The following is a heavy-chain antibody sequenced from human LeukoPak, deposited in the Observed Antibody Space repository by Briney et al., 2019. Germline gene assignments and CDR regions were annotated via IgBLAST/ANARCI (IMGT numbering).Heavy chain of an antibody. CDR1: GYSFINYY. CDR2: TYPGGSDT. CDR3: ARQYSSGWYRHFDY. Sequence: GESMKISCSCSGYSFINYYIGWVRQMPGKGLEWMGVTYPGGSDTRYSPSFQGQVVFSADKSTTTVYLQWSSLKASDTAMYYCARQYSSGWYRHFDYWGQGTLVTLSS. D-gene: IGHD6-19*01. V-gene: IGHV5-51*01. J-gene: IGHJ4*02.